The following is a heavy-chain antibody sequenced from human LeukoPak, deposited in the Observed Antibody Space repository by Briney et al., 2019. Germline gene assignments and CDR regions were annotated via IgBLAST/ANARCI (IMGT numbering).Heavy chain of an antibody. J-gene: IGHJ5*02. Sequence: SETLSLTCTVSVGSISSYYWSWIRQPPGKGLEWIGYIYYSGSTNYNPSLKSRVTISVDTSKNQFSLKLSSVTAAATAVYYCARESEGFTIFGVVSNWFDPWGQGTLVTVSS. CDR1: VGSISSYY. D-gene: IGHD3-3*01. CDR2: IYYSGST. V-gene: IGHV4-59*01. CDR3: ARESEGFTIFGVVSNWFDP.